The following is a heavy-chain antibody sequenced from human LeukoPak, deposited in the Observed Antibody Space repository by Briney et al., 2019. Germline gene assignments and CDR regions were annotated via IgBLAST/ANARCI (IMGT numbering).Heavy chain of an antibody. CDR3: AKGGQNFDFWRFDY. D-gene: IGHD3-3*01. CDR2: ISGSGGST. V-gene: IGHV3-23*01. Sequence: GGSLRLSCSASGVTFSTYSMNWVRQTPGKGLMWVSSISGSGGSTYYAESVKGRFSIPRDNSKKMMYLQMSSLRADDTAVYYCAKGGQNFDFWRFDYWGQGILVTVSS. CDR1: GVTFSTYS. J-gene: IGHJ4*02.